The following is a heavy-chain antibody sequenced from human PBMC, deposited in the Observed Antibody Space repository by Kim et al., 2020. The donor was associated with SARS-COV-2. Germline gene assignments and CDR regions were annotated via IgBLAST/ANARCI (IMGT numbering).Heavy chain of an antibody. CDR2: IRGNGGST. Sequence: GALRLSCAASGFTFSNYAMSWVRQAPGKGLDWVAGIRGNGGSTHYADSVKGRFTITRDKPKNTLYLQMNSLRGKDTPVYYCAKHEQSYGDSFSHYWGQGTLVTVCS. V-gene: IGHV3-23*01. D-gene: IGHD4-17*01. CDR1: GFTFSNYA. J-gene: IGHJ4*02. CDR3: AKHEQSYGDSFSHY.